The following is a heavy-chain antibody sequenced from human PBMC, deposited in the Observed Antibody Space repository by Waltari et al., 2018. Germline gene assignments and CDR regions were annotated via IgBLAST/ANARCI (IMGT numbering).Heavy chain of an antibody. D-gene: IGHD3-22*01. Sequence: EEQLVESGGDLIQPGESLRVSCAVSGFTFSRYWINWVRQAPGKGLLWVARINGDGSDTSYADSVRGRFTISRDNARNTVFLQMKSLRAEDTAVYYCARVARKTYSSPVPGRDYYYGMDVWGLGTTVTVSS. V-gene: IGHV3-74*01. CDR2: INGDGSDT. J-gene: IGHJ6*02. CDR1: GFTFSRYW. CDR3: ARVARKTYSSPVPGRDYYYGMDV.